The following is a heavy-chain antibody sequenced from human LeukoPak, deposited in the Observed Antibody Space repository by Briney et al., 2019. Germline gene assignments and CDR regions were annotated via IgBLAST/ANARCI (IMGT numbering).Heavy chain of an antibody. CDR1: GFTFSNYA. CDR3: TTDRYYDNSELQFQH. D-gene: IGHD3-22*01. CDR2: IKRETDGGTI. V-gene: IGHV3-15*01. J-gene: IGHJ1*01. Sequence: GGSLRLSCAVSGFTFSNYAMSWVRQAPGKGLEWLGRIKRETDGGTIDYAAPVKGRFTISRDDSRNTLYLQMDSLKIEDTAVYYCTTDRYYDNSELQFQHWGQGTLVTVSS.